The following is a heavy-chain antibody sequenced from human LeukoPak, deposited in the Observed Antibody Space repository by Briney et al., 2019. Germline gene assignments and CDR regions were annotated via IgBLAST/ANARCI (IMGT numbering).Heavy chain of an antibody. D-gene: IGHD2-2*01. CDR2: ISSSSSYI. Sequence: GGSLRLSCAASGFTLSPYSMNWVRPAPGKGLEWVAYISSSSSYIYYADSVKGRFIISRDNAKNSLSLQMNSLRGEDTAIYYCARDPGVPAAPLDYWGQGTLVAVSS. CDR1: GFTLSPYS. J-gene: IGHJ4*02. CDR3: ARDPGVPAAPLDY. V-gene: IGHV3-21*01.